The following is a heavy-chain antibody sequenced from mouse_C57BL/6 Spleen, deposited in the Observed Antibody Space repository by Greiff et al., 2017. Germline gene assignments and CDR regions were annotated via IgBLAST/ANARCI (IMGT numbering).Heavy chain of an antibody. CDR3: ARRDGYYLMDY. Sequence: QVQLQQSGAELVRPGASVKLSCKASGYTFTDYYINWVKQRPGQGLEWIARIYPGSGNTYYNEKFKGKATLTAEKSSSTAYMQLSSLTSEDSAVYFCARRDGYYLMDYWGQGTSVTVSS. V-gene: IGHV1-76*01. D-gene: IGHD2-3*01. CDR1: GYTFTDYY. CDR2: IYPGSGNT. J-gene: IGHJ4*01.